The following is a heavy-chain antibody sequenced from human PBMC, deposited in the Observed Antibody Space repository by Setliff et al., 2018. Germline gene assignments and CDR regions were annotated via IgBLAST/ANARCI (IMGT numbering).Heavy chain of an antibody. CDR2: ISGAGGNT. CDR3: ARDQARWLVAAGTFDY. D-gene: IGHD1-1*01. CDR1: GFTFSSFA. Sequence: GGSLRLSCAASGFTFSSFAMAWVRQAPGKGLEWVSAISGAGGNTFYADSVQGRFSISRDNSNSEVFLQMDSLRAEDTAVYYCARDQARWLVAAGTFDYWGLGALVTVSS. V-gene: IGHV3-23*01. J-gene: IGHJ4*02.